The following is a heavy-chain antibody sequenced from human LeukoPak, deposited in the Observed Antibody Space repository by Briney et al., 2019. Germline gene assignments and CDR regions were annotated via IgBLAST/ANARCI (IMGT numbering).Heavy chain of an antibody. D-gene: IGHD2-2*01. V-gene: IGHV1-18*01. J-gene: IGHJ6*03. CDR3: ARWGLVAPGTYYYYYMDV. CDR2: INAYNGDT. Sequence: ASMKVSCKASGYTFTNYGVSWVRQAPGQGLEWMGWINAYNGDTHYAQNLQGRLTMTTDTSTSTAFMELRSLRPDDTAVYYCARWGLVAPGTYYYYYMDVWGRGTTVTVSS. CDR1: GYTFTNYG.